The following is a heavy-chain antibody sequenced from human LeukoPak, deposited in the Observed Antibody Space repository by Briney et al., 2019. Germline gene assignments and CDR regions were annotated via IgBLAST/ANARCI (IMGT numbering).Heavy chain of an antibody. Sequence: PSGTLSLTCTVSGGSISSSSYFWGWIRQPPGKGLEWIGSIFYSGSTYYNPSLNSRVTISIDTFKNQFSLRLSSVTAADTAVYYCARQMNTVTADYWGQGTLVTVSS. V-gene: IGHV4-39*01. D-gene: IGHD4-17*01. CDR1: GGSISSSSYF. CDR3: ARQMNTVTADY. CDR2: IFYSGST. J-gene: IGHJ4*02.